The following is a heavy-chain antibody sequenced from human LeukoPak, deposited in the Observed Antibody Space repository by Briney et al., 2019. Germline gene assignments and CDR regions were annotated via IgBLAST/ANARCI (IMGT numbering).Heavy chain of an antibody. D-gene: IGHD3-9*01. Sequence: PGGSLRLSCAVSGFTFSNYGMSWVRQAPGKGLEWVSVISSSGGSTYYAGSVKGRFTISRDNSKNTLYLQMNGLRAEDTAVYYCAKDDDNNAKLLLDYWGQGTLVTVSS. CDR3: AKDDDNNAKLLLDY. V-gene: IGHV3-23*01. CDR2: ISSSGGST. CDR1: GFTFSNYG. J-gene: IGHJ4*02.